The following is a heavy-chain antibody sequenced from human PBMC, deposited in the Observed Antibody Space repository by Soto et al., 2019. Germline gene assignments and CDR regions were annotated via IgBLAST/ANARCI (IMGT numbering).Heavy chain of an antibody. CDR2: IYYSGST. CDR3: ARVPTRVTTNYFDY. D-gene: IGHD4-17*01. Sequence: QVQLQESGPGLVKPSETLSLTCTVSGGSISSYYWSWIRQPPGKGLAWIGYIYYSGSTNYNPSLKSRVTIAVDTSNNQFSLKLSSVTAADTAVYYCARVPTRVTTNYFDYWGQGTLVTVSS. J-gene: IGHJ4*02. V-gene: IGHV4-59*01. CDR1: GGSISSYY.